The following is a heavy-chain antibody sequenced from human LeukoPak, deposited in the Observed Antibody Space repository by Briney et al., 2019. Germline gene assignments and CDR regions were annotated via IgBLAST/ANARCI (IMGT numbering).Heavy chain of an antibody. CDR1: GGSISSSSYY. CDR3: ARHGGSWYHAEYFQH. V-gene: IGHV4-39*01. Sequence: SSETLSLTCTVSGGSISSSSYYWGWIRQPPGKWLEWIGSIYYSGSTYYNPSLKSRVTISVDTSKNQFSLKLSTVTAADTAVYYCARHGGSWYHAEYFQHWGQGTLVTVSS. J-gene: IGHJ1*01. CDR2: IYYSGST. D-gene: IGHD6-13*01.